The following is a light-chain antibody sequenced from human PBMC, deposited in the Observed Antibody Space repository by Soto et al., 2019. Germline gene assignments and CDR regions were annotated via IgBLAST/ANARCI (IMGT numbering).Light chain of an antibody. J-gene: IGKJ5*01. CDR2: AAT. Sequence: IQMTQSPSTLSASVGDRVTITCRASTGIRTDLSWYQQKPGKVPKVLIYAATSLHSGVPSRFSGSGSGTDFTLTISSLQPEDFATYYCQQSYSTPITFGQGTRLEI. CDR1: TGIRTD. V-gene: IGKV1-6*01. CDR3: QQSYSTPIT.